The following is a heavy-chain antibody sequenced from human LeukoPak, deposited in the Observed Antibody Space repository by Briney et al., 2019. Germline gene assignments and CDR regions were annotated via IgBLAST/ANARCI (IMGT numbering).Heavy chain of an antibody. J-gene: IGHJ4*02. D-gene: IGHD7-27*01. CDR2: IHRSGSP. V-gene: IGHV4/OR15-8*01. CDR3: VRDRSTGDLPLYYFDS. Sequence: SETLSLTCTVSLDSTTSNFWRWVRQPPGKGLEWIGEIHRSGSPNYNPSLQSRVTISIDRSRNQIALELSSVTAEDTAVYYCVRDRSTGDLPLYYFDSWGQGTLVTVSS. CDR1: LDSTTSNF.